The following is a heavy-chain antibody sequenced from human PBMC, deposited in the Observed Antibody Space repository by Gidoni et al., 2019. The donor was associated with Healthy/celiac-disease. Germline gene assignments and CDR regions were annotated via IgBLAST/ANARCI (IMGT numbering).Heavy chain of an antibody. CDR2: INLNSGGT. V-gene: IGHV1-2*02. D-gene: IGHD6-13*01. CDR1: GYTFTGYY. CDR3: ARDSAAAGFDY. Sequence: QVQLVQSGAEVKKPGASVKVSCKASGYTFTGYYMHWVRQAPGQGLEWMGWINLNSGGTNYAQKFQGRVTMTRDTSISTAYMELSRLRSDDTAVYYCARDSAAAGFDYWGQGTLVTVSS. J-gene: IGHJ4*02.